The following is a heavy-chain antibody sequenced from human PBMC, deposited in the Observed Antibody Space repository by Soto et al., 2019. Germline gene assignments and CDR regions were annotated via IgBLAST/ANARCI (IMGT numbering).Heavy chain of an antibody. J-gene: IGHJ5*02. CDR2: IYTSGST. D-gene: IGHD1-26*01. Sequence: PSETLSLTCTVSCGSISSYYWSWIRQPAGKGLEWIGRIYTSGSTNYNPSLKSRVTMSVDTSKNQFSLKLSSVTAADTAVYYCARDHYIGIFNWFDPWGQGTLVTVSS. CDR1: CGSISSYY. V-gene: IGHV4-4*07. CDR3: ARDHYIGIFNWFDP.